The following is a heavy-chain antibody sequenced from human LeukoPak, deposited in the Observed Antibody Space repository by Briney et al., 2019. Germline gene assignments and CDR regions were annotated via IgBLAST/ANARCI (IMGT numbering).Heavy chain of an antibody. J-gene: IGHJ6*02. V-gene: IGHV3-23*01. Sequence: GGSLRLSCAASGFTFSSYAMSWVRQAPGKGLEWVSAISGSGGSTYYADSVKGRFTISRDNSKNTLYLQMNSLRAEDTAVYYCARDLRYCSSTSCYGVGYYYYGMDVWGQGTTVTVSS. CDR3: ARDLRYCSSTSCYGVGYYYYGMDV. CDR2: ISGSGGST. D-gene: IGHD2-2*01. CDR1: GFTFSSYA.